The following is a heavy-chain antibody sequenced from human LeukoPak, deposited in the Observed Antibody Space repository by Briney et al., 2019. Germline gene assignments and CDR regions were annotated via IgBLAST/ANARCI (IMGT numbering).Heavy chain of an antibody. CDR1: GYTFTSYG. J-gene: IGHJ6*02. V-gene: IGHV1-18*01. Sequence: ASVKVSCKASGYTFTSYGISWVRQAPGQGLEWMGWISAYNGNANYAQKLQGRVTMTTDTSTSTAYMELRSLRSDGTAVYYCARGAYYYDSSGLNYYYYGMDVWGQGTTVTVSS. D-gene: IGHD3-22*01. CDR3: ARGAYYYDSSGLNYYYYGMDV. CDR2: ISAYNGNA.